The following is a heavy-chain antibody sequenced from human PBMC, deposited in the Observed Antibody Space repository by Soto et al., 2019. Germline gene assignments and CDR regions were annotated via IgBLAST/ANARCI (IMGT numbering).Heavy chain of an antibody. CDR3: ARGRAYCGGDCYSLDY. Sequence: SVKVSCKASGGTFSSYAISWVRQAPGQGLEWMGGIIPIFGTANYAQKFQGRVTITADESTSTAYMELSSLRSEDTAVYYCARGRAYCGGDCYSLDYWGQGTLVTVSS. V-gene: IGHV1-69*13. J-gene: IGHJ4*02. CDR1: GGTFSSYA. D-gene: IGHD2-21*02. CDR2: IIPIFGTA.